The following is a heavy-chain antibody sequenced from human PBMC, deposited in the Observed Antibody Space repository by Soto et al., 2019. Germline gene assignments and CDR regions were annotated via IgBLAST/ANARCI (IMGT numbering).Heavy chain of an antibody. J-gene: IGHJ2*01. CDR1: GFSLSTSGMC. D-gene: IGHD1-26*01. V-gene: IGHV2-70*01. CDR3: ARIPPPSGSHWYFDL. Sequence: SGPTLVNPTQTLTLTCTFSGFSLSTSGMCVSWIRQPPGKALEWLALIDWDDDKYYSTSLKTRLTISKDTSKNQVVLTMTNMDPVDTATYYCARIPPPSGSHWYFDLWGRGTLVTVSS. CDR2: IDWDDDK.